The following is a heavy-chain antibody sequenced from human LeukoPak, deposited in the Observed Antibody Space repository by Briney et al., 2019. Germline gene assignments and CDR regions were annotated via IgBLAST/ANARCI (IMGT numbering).Heavy chain of an antibody. J-gene: IGHJ6*03. CDR2: IYTSGST. CDR3: ARDPPPYYYYYMDV. V-gene: IGHV4-61*02. CDR1: GGSISSGSYY. Sequence: PSQTLSLTCTVSGGSISSGSYYWRWIRQPAGKGLEWIGRIYTSGSTNYNPALKSRVTISLDTSKNQSSLKLSSVTAADAAVYYCARDPPPYYYYYMDVWGKGTTVTVSS.